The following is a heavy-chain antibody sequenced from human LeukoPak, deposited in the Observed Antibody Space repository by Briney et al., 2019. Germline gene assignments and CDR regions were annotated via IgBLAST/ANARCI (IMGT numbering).Heavy chain of an antibody. D-gene: IGHD3-16*02. Sequence: PSETLSLTCTVSGGSISSSSYYWSWIRQPPGKGLEWIGYIQNSGSTNYNPSLKSRITISMDTSKNQFSLKLSSVTAADTAVYYCARQSRVWGSYRYTELDNWGQGTLVTVSS. CDR2: IQNSGST. CDR3: ARQSRVWGSYRYTELDN. V-gene: IGHV4-61*05. CDR1: GGSISSSSYY. J-gene: IGHJ4*02.